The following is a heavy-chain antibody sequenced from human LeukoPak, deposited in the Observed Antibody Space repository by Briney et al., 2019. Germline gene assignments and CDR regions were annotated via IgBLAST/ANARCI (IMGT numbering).Heavy chain of an antibody. CDR2: INHSGST. CDR3: ARGARTPSGYGSRTAGRANWFDP. V-gene: IGHV4-34*01. CDR1: GGSFSGYY. J-gene: IGHJ5*02. D-gene: IGHD5-12*01. Sequence: SETLSLTCAVYGGSFSGYYWSWIRQPPGKGLEWIGEINHSGSTNYNPSLKSRVTISVDTSKNQFSLKLSSVTAADAAVYYCARGARTPSGYGSRTAGRANWFDPWGQGTLHTVSS.